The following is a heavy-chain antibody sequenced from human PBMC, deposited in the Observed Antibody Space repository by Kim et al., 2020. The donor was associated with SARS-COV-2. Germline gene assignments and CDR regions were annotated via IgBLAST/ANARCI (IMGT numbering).Heavy chain of an antibody. V-gene: IGHV1-18*01. J-gene: IGHJ6*02. CDR1: GYTFTSYG. CDR2: ISAYNGNT. D-gene: IGHD6-13*01. CDR3: ARDLSVATDSSSWPYGMDV. Sequence: ASVKVSCKASGYTFTSYGISWVRQAPGQGLEWMGWISAYNGNTNYAQKLQGRVTMTTDTSTSTAYMELRSLRSDDTAVYYCARDLSVATDSSSWPYGMDVWGQGTTVTVSS.